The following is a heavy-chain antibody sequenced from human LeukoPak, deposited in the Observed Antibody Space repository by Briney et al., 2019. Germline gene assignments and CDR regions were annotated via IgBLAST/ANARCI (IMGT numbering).Heavy chain of an antibody. Sequence: PGGSLRLSCAASGFTFRDYSMTWLRQAPGKGLEGVSSIRGGSDFIYHADSVKGRFTVSRDNAKNSLYLQMNSLRAEDTAVYYCARDHAGIVLPAAVGAHWGQGTLVTVSS. J-gene: IGHJ4*02. D-gene: IGHD2-2*01. CDR1: GFTFRDYS. CDR2: IRGGSDFI. CDR3: ARDHAGIVLPAAVGAH. V-gene: IGHV3-21*01.